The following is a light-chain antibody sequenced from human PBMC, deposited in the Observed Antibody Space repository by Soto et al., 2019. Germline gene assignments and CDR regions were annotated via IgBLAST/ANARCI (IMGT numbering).Light chain of an antibody. CDR2: AAS. V-gene: IGKV1-39*01. CDR1: QSISSY. Sequence: IQMTQSPSSLSASVGDRVTITCRASQSISSYLNWYQQKPGKAPKLLIYAASNLQSGVPSRFSGSGSGTDFTLTISSLQPEDFATYYCQQSYSTPWKFGQGTKVDIK. CDR3: QQSYSTPWK. J-gene: IGKJ1*01.